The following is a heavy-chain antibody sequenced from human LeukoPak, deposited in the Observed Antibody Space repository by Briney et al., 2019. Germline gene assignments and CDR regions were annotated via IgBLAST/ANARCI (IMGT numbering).Heavy chain of an antibody. Sequence: ASVKVSCKVSGYTLTELSMHWVRQAPGKGLEWMGGFDPEDGETIYAQKFQGRVTITTDESPSTAYMELSSLRSEDTAVYYCARGESWGTSSPLYYYMDVWGKGTTVTVSS. J-gene: IGHJ6*03. V-gene: IGHV1-24*01. CDR1: GYTLTELS. D-gene: IGHD3-16*01. CDR3: ARGESWGTSSPLYYYMDV. CDR2: FDPEDGET.